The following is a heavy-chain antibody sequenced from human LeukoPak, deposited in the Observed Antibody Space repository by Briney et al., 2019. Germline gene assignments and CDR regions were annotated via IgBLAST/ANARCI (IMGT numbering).Heavy chain of an antibody. V-gene: IGHV4-38-2*02. D-gene: IGHD1-20*01. J-gene: IGHJ5*02. CDR2: IYHTGST. CDR3: ARERGDNWNVGP. Sequence: SETLSLTCTVSGYSISSGYYWGWIRQPPGKGLEWIGTIYHTGSTYYNPSLKSRVTISVDTSKNQFSLKLSSVTAADTAVYYCARERGDNWNVGPWGQGTLVTVSS. CDR1: GYSISSGYY.